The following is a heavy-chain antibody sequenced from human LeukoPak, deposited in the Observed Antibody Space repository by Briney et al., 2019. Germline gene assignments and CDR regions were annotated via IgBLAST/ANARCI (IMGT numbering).Heavy chain of an antibody. CDR2: ISAYNGNT. CDR1: GYTFTSYC. V-gene: IGHV1-18*01. CDR3: AREGPYIYGDPDYGMDV. D-gene: IGHD4-17*01. Sequence: ASVEVSCKASGYTFTSYCISWVRQAPGQGLEWMGWISAYNGNTNYAQKLQGRVTMTTDTSTSTAYMELRSLRSDDTVVYYCAREGPYIYGDPDYGMDVWGQGTTVTVSS. J-gene: IGHJ6*02.